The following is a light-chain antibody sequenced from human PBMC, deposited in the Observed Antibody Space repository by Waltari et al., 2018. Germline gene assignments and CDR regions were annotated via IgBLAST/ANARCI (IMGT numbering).Light chain of an antibody. J-gene: IGKJ5*01. CDR1: QSISSY. CDR2: AAS. Sequence: DIQMTQSPSSLSASVGDRVTITCRASQSISSYLNWYQEKPGKAPKLLINAASSLQSGVPSRFSGSGSGTDFTLTISSLQPDDFATYYCQQKYSTPLTFGGGTRLEIK. V-gene: IGKV1-39*01. CDR3: QQKYSTPLT.